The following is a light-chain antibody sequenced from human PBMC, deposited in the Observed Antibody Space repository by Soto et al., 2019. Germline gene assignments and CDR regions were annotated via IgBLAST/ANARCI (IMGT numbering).Light chain of an antibody. CDR2: GAS. CDR3: QQYGSSPT. V-gene: IGKV3-20*01. J-gene: IGKJ1*01. CDR1: QRVSSFY. Sequence: EIVLTQSPGTLSLSPGERATLSCRASQRVSSFYLAWYQQKPGQAPRLLIYGASSRATGIPDRFSGSGSGTDFTLTISRLEPEEFAVYYCQQYGSSPTFGRWTKVEIK.